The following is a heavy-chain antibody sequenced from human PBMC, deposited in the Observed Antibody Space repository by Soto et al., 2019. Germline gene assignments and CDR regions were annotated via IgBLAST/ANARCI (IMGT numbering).Heavy chain of an antibody. J-gene: IGHJ6*02. V-gene: IGHV4-34*01. CDR1: GGSFIGYY. Sequence: SETLSLTCAVYGGSFIGYYWSCIGHPPLKGREWIGEINHSGSTNYNPSLKSRVTISVDTSKNQCSLKLSSVTAADTAVYYCARAEGRGSAPGRLWGQGTTVTSP. D-gene: IGHD3-10*01. CDR3: ARAEGRGSAPGRL. CDR2: INHSGST.